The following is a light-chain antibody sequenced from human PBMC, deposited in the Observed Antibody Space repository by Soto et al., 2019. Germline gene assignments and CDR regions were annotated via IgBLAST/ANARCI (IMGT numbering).Light chain of an antibody. CDR3: QHGYVAPYN. J-gene: IGKJ2*01. V-gene: IGKV1-39*01. Sequence: DIQMTQSPSSVSASVGDTVTITCRVSQDINVYLNWYQQKPGEVPKLLIYSASSLHSGVPSRFTGSGSETDFTLTIRSLQPEDFATYYCQHGYVAPYNFGQGTKV. CDR2: SAS. CDR1: QDINVY.